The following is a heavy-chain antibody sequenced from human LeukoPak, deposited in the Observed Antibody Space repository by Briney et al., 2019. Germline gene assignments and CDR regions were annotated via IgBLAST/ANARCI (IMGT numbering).Heavy chain of an antibody. D-gene: IGHD3-9*01. CDR2: ISTFYNNI. CDR1: EFTFSTYS. CDR3: ARDQDWAFDY. J-gene: IGHJ4*02. Sequence: PGGSLRLSCAASEFTFSTYSMNWVRQAPGKGLEWVSYISTFYNNIYYADSVKGRFTISTDNAKNSLYLHMNSLRDEDTAVYYCARDQDWAFDYWGQGTLVTVSS. V-gene: IGHV3-48*02.